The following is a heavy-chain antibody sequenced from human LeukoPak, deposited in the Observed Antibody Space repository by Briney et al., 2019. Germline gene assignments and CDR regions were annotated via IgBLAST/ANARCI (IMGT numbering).Heavy chain of an antibody. Sequence: GGSLRLSCEASGFTFSAYGIHWVRQAPGKGLEWVSYIRSDGTNKYYADSVKGRFTTSRDNSKNTLYLQMNSLRAEDTAVYYCAKSDDSSGYWGGYFDYWGQGTLVTVSS. CDR3: AKSDDSSGYWGGYFDY. D-gene: IGHD3-22*01. CDR1: GFTFSAYG. J-gene: IGHJ4*02. CDR2: IRSDGTNK. V-gene: IGHV3-30*02.